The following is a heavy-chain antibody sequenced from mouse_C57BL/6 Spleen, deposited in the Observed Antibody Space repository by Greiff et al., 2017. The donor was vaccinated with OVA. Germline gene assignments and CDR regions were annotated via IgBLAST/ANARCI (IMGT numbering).Heavy chain of an antibody. Sequence: QVQLKESGPELVKPGASVKISCKASGYAFSSSWMNWVKQRPGKGLEWIGRIYPGDGDTNYNGKFKGKATLTADKSSSTAYMQLSSLTSEDSAVYFCARGGDYFDYWGQGTTLTVSS. CDR3: ARGGDYFDY. CDR1: GYAFSSSW. V-gene: IGHV1-82*01. J-gene: IGHJ2*01. CDR2: IYPGDGDT.